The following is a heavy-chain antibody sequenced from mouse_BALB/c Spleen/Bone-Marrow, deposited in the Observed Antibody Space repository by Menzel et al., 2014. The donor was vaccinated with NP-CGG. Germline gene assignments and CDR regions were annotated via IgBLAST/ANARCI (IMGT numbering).Heavy chain of an antibody. CDR1: GYAFTNYL. D-gene: IGHD4-1*01. Sequence: QVQLKQSGTELVRPGTSVKVSCKASGYAFTNYLIEWVKQRPGQGLEWIGVINPGSGDTSYNEKFRGKATLTADKSSSTAYMQLSSLTSDDSAVYFCARNANWLFAYWGQGTLVTGSA. CDR3: ARNANWLFAY. V-gene: IGHV1-54*01. CDR2: INPGSGDT. J-gene: IGHJ3*01.